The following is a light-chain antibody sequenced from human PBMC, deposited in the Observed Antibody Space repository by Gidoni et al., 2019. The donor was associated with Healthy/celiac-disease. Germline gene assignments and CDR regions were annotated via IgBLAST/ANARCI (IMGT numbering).Light chain of an antibody. J-gene: IGLJ2*01. CDR3: CSYAGSSTSVV. Sequence: QSALTQPASVSGSPGQSLTTSCTGTSSDVGSYNLVSWYQQHPGKAPKLMIYEVSKRPSGVSNRFSGSKSGNTASLTISGLQAEDEADYYCCSYAGSSTSVVFGGGTKLTVL. CDR2: EVS. V-gene: IGLV2-23*02. CDR1: SSDVGSYNL.